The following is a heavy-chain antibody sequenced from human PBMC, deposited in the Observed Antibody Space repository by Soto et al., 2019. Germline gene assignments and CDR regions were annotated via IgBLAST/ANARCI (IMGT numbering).Heavy chain of an antibody. Sequence: DVQLLESGGGLVQPGGSLRLSCAASGFTFSNFAMKWVRQAPGKGLEWVSTVGVNAGTTVYADSVKGRFTISRDNSKNTLYLQMNSLRVDDTALYYCAKGWTDLDPWGQGTMVTVSS. J-gene: IGHJ3*01. CDR1: GFTFSNFA. V-gene: IGHV3-23*01. D-gene: IGHD2-21*02. CDR2: VGVNAGTT. CDR3: AKGWTDLDP.